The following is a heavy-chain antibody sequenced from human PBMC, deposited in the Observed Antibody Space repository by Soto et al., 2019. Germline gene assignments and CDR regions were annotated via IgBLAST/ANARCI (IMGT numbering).Heavy chain of an antibody. D-gene: IGHD1-7*01. CDR1: GYSFTSNW. J-gene: IGHJ4*02. CDR3: ARPPSGTTSFFDS. CDR2: IYPSDSDT. Sequence: VQLVQSGPEVKKSGESLKISCKGSGYSFTSNWIGWVRQMPGKGLEWMGIIYPSDSDTRYSPSFQGQVTISADKSISTAYLQWSSLKASDTAMYYCARPPSGTTSFFDSWGQGTLVTVSS. V-gene: IGHV5-51*03.